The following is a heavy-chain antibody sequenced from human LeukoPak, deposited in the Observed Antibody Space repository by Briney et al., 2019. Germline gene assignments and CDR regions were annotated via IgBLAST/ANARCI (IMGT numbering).Heavy chain of an antibody. D-gene: IGHD3-22*01. CDR2: IYYTGST. V-gene: IGHV4-39*07. CDR1: GGSISSSHYY. J-gene: IGHJ4*02. Sequence: PSETLSLTCTVSGGSISSSHYYWGWIRQPPGKGLEWIGSIYYTGSTYYNPSLKSRVTISVDTSKNPFSLKLRFATAADTAVYYCAILPATDTYYYDNSGYYRPGVHWGQGTLVTVSS. CDR3: AILPATDTYYYDNSGYYRPGVH.